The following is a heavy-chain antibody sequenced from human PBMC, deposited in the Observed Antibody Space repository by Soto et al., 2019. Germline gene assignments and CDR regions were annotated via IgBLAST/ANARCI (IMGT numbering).Heavy chain of an antibody. J-gene: IGHJ6*02. D-gene: IGHD2-15*01. Sequence: GSLRLSCATSGFTFSSYSMNWVRQAPGMGLEWVSSISSSRYIYYADSVRGRFTISRDNAKNSLYLQINSLRAEDTAVYYCARDRLVAATSAPPYCYYGMDVWGQGTTVTVSS. CDR3: ARDRLVAATSAPPYCYYGMDV. V-gene: IGHV3-21*01. CDR1: GFTFSSYS. CDR2: ISSSRYI.